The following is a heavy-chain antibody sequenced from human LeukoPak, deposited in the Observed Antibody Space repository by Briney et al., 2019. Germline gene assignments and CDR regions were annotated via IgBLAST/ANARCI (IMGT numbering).Heavy chain of an antibody. CDR1: GGSFSGYY. V-gene: IGHV4-34*01. Sequence: SETLSLTCAVYGGSFSGYYWSWIRQPPGKGLEWIGEINHSGSTNYNPSLKSRVTISVDTSKNQFSLKLSSVTAADTAVYYCARVRGGFDYWGQGTLVTVSS. D-gene: IGHD3-16*01. CDR2: INHSGST. CDR3: ARVRGGFDY. J-gene: IGHJ4*02.